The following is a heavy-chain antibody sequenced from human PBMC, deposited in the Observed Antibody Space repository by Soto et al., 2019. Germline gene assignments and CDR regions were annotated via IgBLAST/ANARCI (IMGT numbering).Heavy chain of an antibody. CDR3: ARAGGSGSPWGYYYYMDV. D-gene: IGHD3-10*01. V-gene: IGHV1-8*01. J-gene: IGHJ6*03. Sequence: GASVKVSCKASGYTLTSYDINWVRQATGQGLEWMGWMNPNSGNTGYAQKFQGRVTMTRNTSISTAYMELSSLRSEDTAVYYCARAGGSGSPWGYYYYMDVWGKGTTVTVSS. CDR2: MNPNSGNT. CDR1: GYTLTSYD.